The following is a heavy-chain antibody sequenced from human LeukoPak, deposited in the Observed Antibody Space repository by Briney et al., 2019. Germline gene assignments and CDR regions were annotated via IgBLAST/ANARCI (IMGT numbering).Heavy chain of an antibody. CDR1: GGSISSFI. CDR3: ARDLELERNRWNYFES. Sequence: SETLSLTCTVSGGSISSFIWSWIRQPPGKGLEWIGSMHYSGDTKYNPSPKSRVSLSIDTSKQQFSLRLSFVTAADTAVYYCARDLELERNRWNYFESWGQGTLVTVSS. J-gene: IGHJ4*02. CDR2: MHYSGDT. D-gene: IGHD1-1*01. V-gene: IGHV4-59*01.